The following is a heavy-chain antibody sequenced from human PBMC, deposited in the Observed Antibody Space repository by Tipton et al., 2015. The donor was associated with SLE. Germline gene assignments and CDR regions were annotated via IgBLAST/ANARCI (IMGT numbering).Heavy chain of an antibody. CDR3: ARETPPRRGSGNIY. D-gene: IGHD3-10*01. CDR1: GGSFSGYY. CDR2: INHSGST. V-gene: IGHV4-34*01. Sequence: KPSETLSLTCAVYGGSFSGYYWSWIRQPPGKGLEWIGEINHSGSTNYNPSLKSRVTISVDTSKNQFSLKLSSVTAADTAVYYCARETPPRRGSGNIYWGQGTLVTVSS. J-gene: IGHJ4*02.